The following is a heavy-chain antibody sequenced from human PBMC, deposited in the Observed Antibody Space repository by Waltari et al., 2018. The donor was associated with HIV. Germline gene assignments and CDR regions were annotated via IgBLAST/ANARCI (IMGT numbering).Heavy chain of an antibody. CDR3: ASNTGPFEYSSSLASYYYYYGMDV. CDR1: GGSSSSSSYY. Sequence: QLQLQESGPGLVKPSETLSLTCTVSGGSSSSSSYYWGWIRQPPGKGLEWHGSIYYSGSTYYNPSLKSRVTISVDTSKNQFSLKLSSVTAADTAVYYCASNTGPFEYSSSLASYYYYYGMDVWGQGTTVTVSS. CDR2: IYYSGST. J-gene: IGHJ6*02. D-gene: IGHD6-6*01. V-gene: IGHV4-39*01.